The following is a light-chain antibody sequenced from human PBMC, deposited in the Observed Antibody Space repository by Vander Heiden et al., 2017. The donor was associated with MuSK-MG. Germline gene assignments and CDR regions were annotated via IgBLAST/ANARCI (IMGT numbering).Light chain of an antibody. V-gene: IGLV2-14*03. CDR2: DVF. Sequence: QSALTQPASVSGSPGQSITITCTGTSSDVGAQKSVSWYQQHPGKAPKLIIYDVFYRPSGVSDRFSGSKSGNTASLTISGLQTEDEADYFCSSFTTTSTYVFASVTTVTVL. J-gene: IGLJ1*01. CDR1: SSDVGAQKS. CDR3: SSFTTTSTYV.